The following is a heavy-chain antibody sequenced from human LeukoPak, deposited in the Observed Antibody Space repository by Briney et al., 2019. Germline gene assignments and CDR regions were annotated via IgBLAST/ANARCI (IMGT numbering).Heavy chain of an antibody. CDR1: GFTFSNFW. V-gene: IGHV3-7*01. D-gene: IGHD6-19*01. J-gene: IGHJ4*02. CDR2: IKQDGGEK. CDR3: AREGNSSGWYFDN. Sequence: PGGSLRLSCGVSGFTFSNFWMSWVRQAPGKGLEWVVNIKQDGGEKYYVDSVKGRFTISRDNAKNSLYLQMDSLRVEDTAVYYCAREGNSSGWYFDNWGQGTLIIVSS.